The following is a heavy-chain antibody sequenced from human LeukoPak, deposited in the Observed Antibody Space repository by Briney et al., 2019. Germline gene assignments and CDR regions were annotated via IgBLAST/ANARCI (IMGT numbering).Heavy chain of an antibody. D-gene: IGHD2-15*01. Sequence: TSETLSLTCTVSGYSISSGYYWGWIRQPPGKGLEWIGSIYHSGSTYYNPSLKSRVTISVDTTNNDFSLRLSSVTAADTAVYYCARGDCSGGICYSGFNWYFDLWGRGTPVTVSS. CDR3: ARGDCSGGICYSGFNWYFDL. V-gene: IGHV4-38-2*02. CDR2: IYHSGST. CDR1: GYSISSGYY. J-gene: IGHJ2*01.